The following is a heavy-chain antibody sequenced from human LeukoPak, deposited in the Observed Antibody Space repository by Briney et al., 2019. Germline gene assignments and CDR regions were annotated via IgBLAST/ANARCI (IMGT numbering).Heavy chain of an antibody. CDR3: VQDGPLRSDY. J-gene: IGHJ4*02. CDR2: IFASGTT. CDR1: GASINTYY. D-gene: IGHD3-16*01. V-gene: IGHV4-4*07. Sequence: SETLSLTCTVSGASINTYYYSWIRQPAGKGLEWIGRIFASGTTNYNPSLKSRIAMSVDTSKNQFFLNLPSVTAADTAMYYCVQDGPLRSDYWGQGTLVTVSS.